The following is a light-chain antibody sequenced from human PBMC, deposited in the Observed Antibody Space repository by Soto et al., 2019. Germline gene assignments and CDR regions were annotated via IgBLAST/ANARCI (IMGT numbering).Light chain of an antibody. CDR3: CSYGDTNTVYV. V-gene: IGLV1-47*02. CDR1: SSNIGGTNY. CDR2: SND. J-gene: IGLJ1*01. Sequence: QSVLTQPPSASGTPGQKVFISCSGSSSNIGGTNYAYWYQQLPGAAPKLLIYSNDQRPSGVPDRFSGSQSGNRASLSISGLQAEDEADYYCCSYGDTNTVYVFGTGTKVTVL.